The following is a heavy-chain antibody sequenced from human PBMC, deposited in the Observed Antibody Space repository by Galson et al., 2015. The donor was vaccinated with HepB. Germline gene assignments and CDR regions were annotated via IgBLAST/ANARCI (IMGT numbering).Heavy chain of an antibody. D-gene: IGHD7-27*01. CDR1: GFTVSSNY. CDR3: AQLGTGY. Sequence: SLRLSCAASGFTVSSNYMNWVRQTPGKGLEWVSVIYGGANKYYAGPLKGPFTLSRDDSKNTLYLQMNSLRAEDTAVYYCAQLGTGYWGQGTLVIVSS. CDR2: IYGGANK. J-gene: IGHJ4*02. V-gene: IGHV3-53*01.